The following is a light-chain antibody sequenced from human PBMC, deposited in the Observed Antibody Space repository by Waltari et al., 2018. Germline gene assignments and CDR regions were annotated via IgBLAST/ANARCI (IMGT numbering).Light chain of an antibody. V-gene: IGKV3-20*01. J-gene: IGKJ1*01. CDR2: DAS. CDR1: QSVSRT. CDR3: QKYGTLPAT. Sequence: EIVLTQSPGTLSLSPGERATLSCRASQSVSRTLAWYQQKPGPAPRLLIYDASIRATGIPDRCRGSGAGTDFSLTISRLEPEDFAVYYCQKYGTLPATFGQGTKVEI.